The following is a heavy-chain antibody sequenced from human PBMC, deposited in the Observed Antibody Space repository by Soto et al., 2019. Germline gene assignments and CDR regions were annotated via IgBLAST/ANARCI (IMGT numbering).Heavy chain of an antibody. CDR2: VYHSGRT. J-gene: IGHJ4*02. V-gene: IGHV4-30-4*01. D-gene: IGHD2-15*01. Sequence: QVRLQESGTRLVESSQTLSLTCTVSGDSISNGYHYWSWVRQTPGKGLEWVGHVYHSGRTQYNPSLKSRVGILVDTSRNQFSLNLNFMTAADTAVYYCARWVEVSLDYFDSWGQGIPVTVSS. CDR1: GDSISNGYHY. CDR3: ARWVEVSLDYFDS.